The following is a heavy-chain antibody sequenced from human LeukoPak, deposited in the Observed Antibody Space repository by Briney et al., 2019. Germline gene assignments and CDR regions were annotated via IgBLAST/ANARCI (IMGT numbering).Heavy chain of an antibody. D-gene: IGHD5-18*01. CDR2: IYYSGST. J-gene: IGHJ4*02. Sequence: PSETLSLTCTVSGGSISTYYWSWIRQPPGKGLEWIGYIYYSGSTNYNPSLKSRVTISVDTSKNQFSLKLSSVTAADTAVYHCARGRGYNSGYCDYWGQGTLVTVSS. V-gene: IGHV4-59*01. CDR1: GGSISTYY. CDR3: ARGRGYNSGYCDY.